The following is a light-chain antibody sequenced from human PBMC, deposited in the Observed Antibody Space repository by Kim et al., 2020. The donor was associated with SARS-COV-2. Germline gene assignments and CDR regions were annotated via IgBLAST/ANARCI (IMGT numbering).Light chain of an antibody. CDR2: AAS. Sequence: DIQMTQSPSSLSASVGDRVTITCRASQSISSYLNWYQQKPGKAPKLLIYAASSLQSGVPSRFSGSGSGTDFTLTISSLQPEDFATYYCQQSYSTPPMYTFGQGTKPEI. J-gene: IGKJ2*01. CDR3: QQSYSTPPMYT. V-gene: IGKV1-39*01. CDR1: QSISSY.